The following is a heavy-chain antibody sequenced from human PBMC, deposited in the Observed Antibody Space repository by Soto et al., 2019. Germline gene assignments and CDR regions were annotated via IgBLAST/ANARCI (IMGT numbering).Heavy chain of an antibody. CDR3: AKGTPAQGSNDPPASYYMDV. D-gene: IGHD4-4*01. CDR2: FSGSAGRT. V-gene: IGHV3-23*01. J-gene: IGHJ6*03. CDR1: GFTFSSYA. Sequence: PGGSLRRSCAASGFTFSSYAMSWVRQEAGKGEEWFSAFSGSAGRTYYADSVKALFTISRDNSNNTLYLQMNSLRAENTAVYYCAKGTPAQGSNDPPASYYMDVWGKGTTVTVSS.